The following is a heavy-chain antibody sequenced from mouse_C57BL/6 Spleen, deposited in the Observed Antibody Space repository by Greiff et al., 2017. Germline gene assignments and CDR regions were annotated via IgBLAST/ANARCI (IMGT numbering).Heavy chain of an antibody. J-gene: IGHJ1*03. CDR1: GYTFTSYW. CDR2: IDPSDSYT. Sequence: QVQLQQSGAELVMPGASVKLSCKASGYTFTSYWMHWVKQRPGQGLEWIGEIDPSDSYTNYNQKFKGKSTLTVDKSSSTAYMQLSSLTSEDSAVYYCARAGIGYYYGSSYWYFDVWGTGTTVTVSS. CDR3: ARAGIGYYYGSSYWYFDV. V-gene: IGHV1-69*01. D-gene: IGHD1-1*01.